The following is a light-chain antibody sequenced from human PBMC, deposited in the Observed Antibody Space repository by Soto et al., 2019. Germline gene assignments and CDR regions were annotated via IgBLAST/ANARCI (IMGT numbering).Light chain of an antibody. V-gene: IGKV1-39*01. CDR2: SAS. J-gene: IGKJ1*01. CDR3: QQSYGTTWT. CDR1: QSITTY. Sequence: DIQMTQSPSSLSASVGDRITLTCRASQSITTYLNWYQQKPGKAPKLLIYSASSLQGGASSRFSGSGSGTEFTLTINSLQPEDFATYYCQQSYGTTWTFGQGTKVEIK.